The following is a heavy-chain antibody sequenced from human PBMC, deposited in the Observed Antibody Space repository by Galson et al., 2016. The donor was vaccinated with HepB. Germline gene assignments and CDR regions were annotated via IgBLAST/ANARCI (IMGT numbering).Heavy chain of an antibody. CDR3: AREGYDSRAYDKVTHFDY. J-gene: IGHJ4*02. V-gene: IGHV3-30*03. CDR2: VSFHGSLQ. D-gene: IGHD3-22*01. CDR1: GFSFSSYG. Sequence: SLRLSCAASGFSFSSYGIHWVRQAPGKGLEWVAVVSFHGSLQFYTDSVKGRFTVSRDNSKDTVYLQMSSLRAEDTAVYYCAREGYDSRAYDKVTHFDYWGQGTLVTVTP.